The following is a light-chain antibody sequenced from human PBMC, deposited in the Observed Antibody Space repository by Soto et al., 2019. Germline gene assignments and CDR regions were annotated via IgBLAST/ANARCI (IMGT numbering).Light chain of an antibody. J-gene: IGLJ3*02. CDR2: EVS. CDR1: SSDVGGYNY. CDR3: SSYTSSSTVGV. Sequence: QSALTQPRSVSGSPGQSVTISCTGTSSDVGGYNYVSWYQQHPGKAPKLMIYEVSNRPSGVSNRFSGSKSGNTASLTISGLQAEDEADYYCSSYTSSSTVGVFGGGTKLTVL. V-gene: IGLV2-14*01.